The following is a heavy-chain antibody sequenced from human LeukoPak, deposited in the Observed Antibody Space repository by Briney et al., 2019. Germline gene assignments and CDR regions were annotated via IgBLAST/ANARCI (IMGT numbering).Heavy chain of an antibody. CDR3: ASSIVPMVYANPRYGMDV. V-gene: IGHV1-2*02. CDR1: GYTFTGYY. J-gene: IGHJ6*02. Sequence: ASVKVSCKASGYTFTGYYMHWVRQAPGQGLEWMGWINPNSGGTNYAQKFQGRVTMTRDTSISTAYMELSRLRSDDTAVYYCASSIVPMVYANPRYGMDVWGQGTTVTVSS. CDR2: INPNSGGT. D-gene: IGHD2-8*01.